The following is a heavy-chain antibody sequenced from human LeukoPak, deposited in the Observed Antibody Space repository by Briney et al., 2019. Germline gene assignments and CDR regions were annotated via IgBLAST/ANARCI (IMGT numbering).Heavy chain of an antibody. D-gene: IGHD3-3*01. J-gene: IGHJ5*02. V-gene: IGHV4-59*01. CDR1: GGSISSYY. CDR3: ASSPGDFWSGYPPGWFGP. Sequence: SSETLSLTCTVSGGSISSYYWSWIRQPPGKGLEWIGYIYYSGSTNYNPSLKSRVTISVDTSKNQFSLKLSSVTAADTAVYYCASSPGDFWSGYPPGWFGPWGQGTLVTVSS. CDR2: IYYSGST.